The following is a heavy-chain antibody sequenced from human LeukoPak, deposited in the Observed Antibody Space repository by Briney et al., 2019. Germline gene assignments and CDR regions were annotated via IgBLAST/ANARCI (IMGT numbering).Heavy chain of an antibody. CDR2: IYHSGST. CDR1: GGSINSSSYY. CDR3: ARDLGPGEGWFDP. Sequence: PSETLSLTCTVSGGSINSSSYYWGWIRQPPGKGLEWIGSIYHSGSTYYNPSLKSRVTISVDTSKNQFSLKLSSVTAADTAVYYCARDLGPGEGWFDPWGQGTLATVSS. J-gene: IGHJ5*02. D-gene: IGHD1-26*01. V-gene: IGHV4-39*07.